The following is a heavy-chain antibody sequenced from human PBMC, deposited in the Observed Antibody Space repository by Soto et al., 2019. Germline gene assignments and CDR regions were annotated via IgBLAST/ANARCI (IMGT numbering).Heavy chain of an antibody. CDR2: VYHTGDT. CDR3: ARDPYSSTTVTIMDY. V-gene: IGHV4-4*02. D-gene: IGHD4-17*01. J-gene: IGHJ4*02. Sequence: SETLSLTCGVSGGTVASSHWWSWVRQSPGGGLEWIGNVYHTGDTNFNPSLQSRVTISVDKSNNQFSPRLNSLTDEDTAIYYCARDPYSSTTVTIMDYWGRGTLVTVSS. CDR1: GGTVASSHW.